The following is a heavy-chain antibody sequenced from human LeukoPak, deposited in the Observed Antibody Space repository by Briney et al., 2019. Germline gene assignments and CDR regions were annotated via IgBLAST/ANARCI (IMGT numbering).Heavy chain of an antibody. CDR1: GFTFSSYA. J-gene: IGHJ4*02. Sequence: TGGSLRLSCAASGFTFSSYAMSWVRQAPGKGLEWVSSISSSSSYIYYADSVKGRFTISRDNAKNSLYLQMNSLRAEDTAVYYCARIAVDTAMVPGSDYWGQGTLVTVSS. CDR2: ISSSSSYI. V-gene: IGHV3-21*01. CDR3: ARIAVDTAMVPGSDY. D-gene: IGHD5-18*01.